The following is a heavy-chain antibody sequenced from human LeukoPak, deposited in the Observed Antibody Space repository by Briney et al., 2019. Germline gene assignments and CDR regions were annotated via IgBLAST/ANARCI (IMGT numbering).Heavy chain of an antibody. Sequence: GGSLRLSCAASGFTFSSYSMNWVRQAPGKGLEWVSSISSSSSYRYYADSVKGRFTISRDNAKNSLYLQMNSLRAEDTAVYYCARDEMEPYYYYYGMDVWGQGTTVTVSS. CDR1: GFTFSSYS. CDR3: ARDEMEPYYYYYGMDV. V-gene: IGHV3-21*01. D-gene: IGHD5-24*01. CDR2: ISSSSSYR. J-gene: IGHJ6*02.